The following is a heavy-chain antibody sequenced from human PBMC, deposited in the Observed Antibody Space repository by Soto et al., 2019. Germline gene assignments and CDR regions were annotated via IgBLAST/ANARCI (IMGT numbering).Heavy chain of an antibody. V-gene: IGHV4-39*01. J-gene: IGHJ4*02. Sequence: QLQLQESGPRLVKPSQTLSLSCTVSGGSISNSSYLWGWIRQPPGKGLQWIGSVSYSGSTYYNPSLKSRVTISADTSKTQSSLRLSSVTAADTAVYHCSRIAVSGPITGFDYWGQGALVTVSS. CDR2: VSYSGST. CDR3: SRIAVSGPITGFDY. D-gene: IGHD6-19*01. CDR1: GGSISNSSYL.